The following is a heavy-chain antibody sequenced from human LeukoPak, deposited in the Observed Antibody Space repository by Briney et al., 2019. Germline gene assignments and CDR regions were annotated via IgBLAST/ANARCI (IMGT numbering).Heavy chain of an antibody. J-gene: IGHJ4*02. CDR2: IYYSGST. CDR3: SRGGGGQYYFDY. V-gene: IGHV4-59*01. Sequence: PSETLSLTCTVSGGSISSYYWSWLRQPPGKGLEWIGYIYYSGSTNYNPSLKSRVPISVHTSKNQLSLTPTYSPAADPALCYFSRGGGGQYYFDYLGQGALVTVSS. D-gene: IGHD3-16*01. CDR1: GGSISSYY.